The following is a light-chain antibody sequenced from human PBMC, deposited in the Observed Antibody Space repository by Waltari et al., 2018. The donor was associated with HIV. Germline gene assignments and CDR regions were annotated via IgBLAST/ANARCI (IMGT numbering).Light chain of an antibody. CDR1: QSLMYSDGKSY. V-gene: IGKV2-30*01. CDR3: MQVGHWPHT. J-gene: IGKJ2*01. Sequence: EVALTQSPLSLSVTLGQPASISCKSNQSLMYSDGKSYLFWFKESQGRPPRRLIYQVSPRDFGVPGRCSGSGSDTDFTLMISRVEAEDAGIYFCMQVGHWPHTSGQRTRL. CDR2: QVS.